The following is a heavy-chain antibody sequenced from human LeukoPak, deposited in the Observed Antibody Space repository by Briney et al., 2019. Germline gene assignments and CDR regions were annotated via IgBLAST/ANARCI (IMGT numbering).Heavy chain of an antibody. CDR1: GYSFTSYW. V-gene: IGHV5-51*01. Sequence: GESLKISCKGSGYSFTSYWIGWVRQMPGKGLEWMGIIYPGDSDTRYSPSFQGQVTISADKSISTAYLQWSSLKASDTAMYYCARSLLGGSWAYWYFDLWGRGTLVTVSS. CDR3: ARSLLGGSWAYWYFDL. D-gene: IGHD6-13*01. CDR2: IYPGDSDT. J-gene: IGHJ2*01.